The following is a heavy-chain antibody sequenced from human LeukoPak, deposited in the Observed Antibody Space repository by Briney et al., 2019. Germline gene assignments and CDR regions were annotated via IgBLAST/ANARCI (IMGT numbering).Heavy chain of an antibody. CDR3: ARGDSGIAAAATSYFDY. D-gene: IGHD6-13*01. CDR2: INHSGST. J-gene: IGHJ4*02. CDR1: GGSISSGDYY. Sequence: PSETLSLTCTVSGGSISSGDYYWSWIRQPPGKGLEWIGEINHSGSTNYNPSLKSRVTISVDTSKNQFSLKLSSVTAADTAVYYCARGDSGIAAAATSYFDYWGQGTLVTVSS. V-gene: IGHV4-30-4*01.